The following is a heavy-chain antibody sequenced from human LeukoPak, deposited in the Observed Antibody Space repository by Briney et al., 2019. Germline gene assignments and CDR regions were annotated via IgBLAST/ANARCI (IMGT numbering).Heavy chain of an antibody. CDR2: IYTSGST. Sequence: SETLSLTCTVSGGSISSGSYHWSWIRQPAGKGLEWIGRIYTSGSTKYNPSLKSRVTISVDTSKNQFSLKLSSVTAADTAVYYCARPRRAGYYYYYMDVWGKGTTVTISS. CDR1: GGSISSGSYH. J-gene: IGHJ6*03. V-gene: IGHV4-61*02. CDR3: ARPRRAGYYYYYMDV. D-gene: IGHD6-19*01.